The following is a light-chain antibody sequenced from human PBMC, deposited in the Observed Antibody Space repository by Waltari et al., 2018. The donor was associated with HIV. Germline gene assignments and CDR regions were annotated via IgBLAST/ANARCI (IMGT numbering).Light chain of an antibody. Sequence: QSALAQPASVAGSPGQSITISCTGSISDIGLYDFVSWYQQYPGQAPRLLVFGVSSRPSGISDLFSGFKSHNTATLTISGLQPEDEADYYCSSLPLPHSLLFGGGTSLTVL. CDR3: SSLPLPHSLL. V-gene: IGLV2-14*03. J-gene: IGLJ3*02. CDR1: ISDIGLYDF. CDR2: GVS.